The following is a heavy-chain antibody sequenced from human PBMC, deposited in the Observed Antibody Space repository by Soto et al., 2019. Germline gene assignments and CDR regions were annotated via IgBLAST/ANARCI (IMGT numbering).Heavy chain of an antibody. Sequence: SETLSLTCSVSGAALNSGNDYWSWIRQVPGKGLEWIGHIYVTGAVDYNPSLRDRITISQDTSERRFSLNLRLVTAADTAVYYCARLRIATNNYKWFDPWGQGTLVTVSS. CDR1: GAALNSGNDY. D-gene: IGHD2-21*01. J-gene: IGHJ5*02. CDR2: IYVTGAV. CDR3: ARLRIATNNYKWFDP. V-gene: IGHV4-31*03.